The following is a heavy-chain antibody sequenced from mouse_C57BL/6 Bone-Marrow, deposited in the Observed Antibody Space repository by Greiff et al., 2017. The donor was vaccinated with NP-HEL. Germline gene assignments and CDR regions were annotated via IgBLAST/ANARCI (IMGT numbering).Heavy chain of an antibody. V-gene: IGHV5-17*01. CDR3: ARAYYGSLHWYFDV. CDR2: ISSGSSTI. D-gene: IGHD1-1*01. J-gene: IGHJ1*03. Sequence: EVKVVESGGGLVKPGGSLKLSCAASGFTFSDYGMHWVRQAPEKGLEWVAYISSGSSTIYYADTVKGRFTISRDNAKNTLFLQMTSLRSEDTAMYYCARAYYGSLHWYFDVWGTGTTVTVSS. CDR1: GFTFSDYG.